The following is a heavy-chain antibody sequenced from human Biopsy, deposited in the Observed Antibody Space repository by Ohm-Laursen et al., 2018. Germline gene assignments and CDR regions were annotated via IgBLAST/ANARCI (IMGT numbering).Heavy chain of an antibody. Sequence: SDTLPLTCVVFGKTFSDYQWSWIRQPPGKGLEWIGQINQAGTTNYNPSLKSRVSISADASKYEFSLRLTSVTAADTAVYLCGNEVHGRDYWGLGAQVTVSS. CDR3: GNEVHGRDY. CDR1: GKTFSDYQ. CDR2: INQAGTT. J-gene: IGHJ4*02. D-gene: IGHD2-15*01. V-gene: IGHV4-34*08.